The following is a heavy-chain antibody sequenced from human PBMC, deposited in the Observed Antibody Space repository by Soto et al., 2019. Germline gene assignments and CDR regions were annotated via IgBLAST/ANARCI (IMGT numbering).Heavy chain of an antibody. CDR1: GYTFTGYY. Sequence: QVQLVQSGAEVKKPGASVKVSCKASGYTFTGYYMHWVRQAPGQGLEWMGWINPNSGGTNYAQKFQGRVTMTRDTSISTAYMELSRLRSDDTAVYHCARGPMVRGVAVNWFDPWGQGTLVTVSS. D-gene: IGHD3-10*01. V-gene: IGHV1-2*02. CDR3: ARGPMVRGVAVNWFDP. J-gene: IGHJ5*02. CDR2: INPNSGGT.